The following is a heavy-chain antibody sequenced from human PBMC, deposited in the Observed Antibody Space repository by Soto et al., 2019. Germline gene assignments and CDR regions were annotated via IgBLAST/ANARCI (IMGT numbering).Heavy chain of an antibody. D-gene: IGHD6-13*01. CDR1: KFTVSAYY. J-gene: IGHJ3*02. CDR3: ATGQQVRMADI. V-gene: IGHV3-11*03. CDR2: ISGDSSDR. Sequence: QVPLLESGGGLVKPGGSLRLSCAASKFTVSAYYMAWIRQAPGKGLDWISYISGDSSDRNYADSVKGRFTISRDNAKNSLYVQMNSLTVEDTAVYSCATGQQVRMADIWGQGTMVTVSS.